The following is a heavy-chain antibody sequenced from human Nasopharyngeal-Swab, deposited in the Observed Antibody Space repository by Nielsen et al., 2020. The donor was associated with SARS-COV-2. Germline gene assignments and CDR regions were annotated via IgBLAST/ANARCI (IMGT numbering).Heavy chain of an antibody. CDR3: ARGRGLDDYSNSPYYYYYYMDV. V-gene: IGHV1-69*13. Sequence: SVKVSCKASGGTFSSYAISWVRQAPGQGLERMGGIIPIFGTANYAQKFQGRVTITADESTSTAYMELSSLRSEDTAVYYCARGRGLDDYSNSPYYYYYYMDVWGKGTTVTVSS. CDR2: IIPIFGTA. J-gene: IGHJ6*03. D-gene: IGHD4-11*01. CDR1: GGTFSSYA.